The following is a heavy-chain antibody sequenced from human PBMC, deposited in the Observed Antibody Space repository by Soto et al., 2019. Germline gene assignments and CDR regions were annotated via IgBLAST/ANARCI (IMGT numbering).Heavy chain of an antibody. CDR2: IYYSGST. V-gene: IGHV4-30-4*01. CDR1: GGSISSGDYY. D-gene: IGHD6-19*01. J-gene: IGHJ4*02. CDR3: ARGGQWLVPEFDY. Sequence: SETLSLTCTVSGGSISSGDYYWSWIRQPPWKGLEWIGYIYYSGSTYYNPSLKSRVTISVDTSKNQFSLKLSSVTAADTAVYYCARGGQWLVPEFDYWGQGXLVTVYS.